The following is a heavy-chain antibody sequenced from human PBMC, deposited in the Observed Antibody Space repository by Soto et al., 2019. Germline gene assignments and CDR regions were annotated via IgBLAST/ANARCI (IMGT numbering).Heavy chain of an antibody. D-gene: IGHD4-17*01. Sequence: SETLSLTCTVSGYPISTGYYWAWVRQSPGKGLEWIGSVYRSGAAYYSPSLKSRVTLSVDTSKNQFSLHLRSVTATDAAVYYCARGSTDGATTRFDYWGQGTLVTVSS. CDR1: GYPISTGYY. CDR2: VYRSGAA. CDR3: ARGSTDGATTRFDY. J-gene: IGHJ4*02. V-gene: IGHV4-38-2*02.